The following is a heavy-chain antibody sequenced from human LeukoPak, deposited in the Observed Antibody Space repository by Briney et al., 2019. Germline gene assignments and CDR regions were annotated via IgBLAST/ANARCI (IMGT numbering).Heavy chain of an antibody. CDR3: ARDRVTGTTGAFDM. Sequence: ASVKVSCKASGYTFTSYGISWARQAPGQGLEWMGWISAYNGNTNYAQKFQGRVTMTTDTSTSTAYMELLSLTSDDTAIYYCARDRVTGTTGAFDMWGQGTMVTVFS. D-gene: IGHD1-20*01. V-gene: IGHV1-18*01. CDR1: GYTFTSYG. CDR2: ISAYNGNT. J-gene: IGHJ3*02.